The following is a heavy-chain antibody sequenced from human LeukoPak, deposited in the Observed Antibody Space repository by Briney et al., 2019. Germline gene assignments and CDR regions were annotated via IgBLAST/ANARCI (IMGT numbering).Heavy chain of an antibody. Sequence: ASVKVSCKASGYTFTGYFTHWVRQAPGQGLEWMGWINPNSGGTNYAQNFQGRVTMTGDTSINTAYMELSRLTSDDTAVYFCSRDRGYYDSGNYPTDYWGQGTLVTVSS. D-gene: IGHD3-10*01. V-gene: IGHV1-2*02. CDR3: SRDRGYYDSGNYPTDY. J-gene: IGHJ4*02. CDR2: INPNSGGT. CDR1: GYTFTGYF.